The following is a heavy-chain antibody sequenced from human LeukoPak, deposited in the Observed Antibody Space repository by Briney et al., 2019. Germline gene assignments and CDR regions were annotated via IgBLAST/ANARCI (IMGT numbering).Heavy chain of an antibody. D-gene: IGHD6-13*01. CDR2: IHDSGST. J-gene: IGHJ5*02. CDR3: ARVVAAAGNNWFDP. V-gene: IGHV4-30-4*07. Sequence: SETLSLTCAVSGGSISSGGYSWSWIRQTPGKGVEWIAYIHDSGSTHYNPSLKSRVSISIDTSKNQFFLKLNSVTAADTAVYYCARVVAAAGNNWFDPWGQGTLVTVSS. CDR1: GGSISSGGYS.